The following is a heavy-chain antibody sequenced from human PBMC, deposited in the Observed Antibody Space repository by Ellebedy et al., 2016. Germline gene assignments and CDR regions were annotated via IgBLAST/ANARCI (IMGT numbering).Heavy chain of an antibody. CDR1: GFTFGDYA. Sequence: GGSLRLXXTASGFTFGDYAMSWFRQAPGKGLEWVGFIRSKAYGGTTEYAASVKGRFTISRDDSKSIAYLQMNSLKTEDTAVYYCTRDREVLSPPGGDYWGQGTLVTVSS. CDR2: IRSKAYGGTT. CDR3: TRDREVLSPPGGDY. D-gene: IGHD1-26*01. J-gene: IGHJ4*02. V-gene: IGHV3-49*03.